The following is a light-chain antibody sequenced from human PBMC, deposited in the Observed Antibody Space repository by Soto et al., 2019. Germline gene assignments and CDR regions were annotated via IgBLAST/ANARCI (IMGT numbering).Light chain of an antibody. CDR2: EVS. CDR3: SSYTGSSTLV. CDR1: SSDVGGYNY. V-gene: IGLV2-14*01. J-gene: IGLJ3*02. Sequence: QSVLTQPASVSGSPGQSITISCTGTSSDVGGYNYVSWYQQHPGKAPKLMLYEVSNRPSGVSNRFSGSKSGNTASLTISGLQAEDEGDYYCSSYTGSSTLVFGGGTKLTVL.